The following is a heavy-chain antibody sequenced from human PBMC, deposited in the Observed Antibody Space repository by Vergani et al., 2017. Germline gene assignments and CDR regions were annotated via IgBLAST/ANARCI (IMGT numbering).Heavy chain of an antibody. J-gene: IGHJ4*02. CDR2: IRSKNDGGTA. CDR3: YTDYHDY. D-gene: IGHD2-2*02. V-gene: IGHV3-15*01. CDR1: GITFKNAW. Sequence: EVQVVESGGGLIKPGGSLRLSCVVSGITFKNAWINWVRQAPGKGLEWIGRIRSKNDGGTADYAAPLKGRFTISRDDSKDSAFLLVNNLKPEDTAVYLCYTDYHDYWGQGTLVTVSS.